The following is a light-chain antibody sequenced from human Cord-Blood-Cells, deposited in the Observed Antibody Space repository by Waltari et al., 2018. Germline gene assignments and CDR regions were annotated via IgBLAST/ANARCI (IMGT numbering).Light chain of an antibody. Sequence: DLVMTQSPDSLAVSLVERATINCQSSQSVLYSSNNKNYLAWYQQKPGQPPKLLIYWASTRESGVPDRFSGSGSGTDFTLTISSLQAEDVAVYYCQQYYSTRFTFGPGTKVDIK. CDR3: QQYYSTRFT. V-gene: IGKV4-1*01. CDR2: WAS. J-gene: IGKJ3*01. CDR1: QSVLYSSNNKNY.